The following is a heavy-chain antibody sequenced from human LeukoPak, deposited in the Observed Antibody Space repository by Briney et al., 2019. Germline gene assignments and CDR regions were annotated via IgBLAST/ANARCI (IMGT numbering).Heavy chain of an antibody. J-gene: IGHJ4*02. V-gene: IGHV4-34*01. D-gene: IGHD4-17*01. Sequence: SETLSLTCAVYGGSFSGDYWSWIRQPPGKGLEWIGDINRSGRAVYNTSLKSRVIISVDTSKNQFSLKVNSVTAADTAVYYCARATDYGDYQFDYWGQGTLVTVSS. CDR3: ARATDYGDYQFDY. CDR1: GGSFSGDY. CDR2: INRSGRA.